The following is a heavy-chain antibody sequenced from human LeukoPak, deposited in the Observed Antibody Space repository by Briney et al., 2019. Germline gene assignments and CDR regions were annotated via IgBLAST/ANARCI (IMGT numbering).Heavy chain of an antibody. CDR1: GGSISSYY. CDR3: ARHGGRLRHFDY. J-gene: IGHJ4*02. Sequence: SETLSLTCTVSGGSISSYYWSWIRQPPGKGLEWIGYIYYSGSTNYNPSLKGRVTISVDTSKNQFSLKLSSVTAADTAVYYCARHGGRLRHFDYWGQGTLVTVSS. V-gene: IGHV4-59*08. D-gene: IGHD3-16*01. CDR2: IYYSGST.